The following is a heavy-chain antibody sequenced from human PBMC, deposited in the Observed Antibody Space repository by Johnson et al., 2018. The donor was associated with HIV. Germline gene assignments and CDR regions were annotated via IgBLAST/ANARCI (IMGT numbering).Heavy chain of an antibody. D-gene: IGHD3-10*01. V-gene: IGHV3-43D*03. CDR2: ISWDGET. Sequence: VQLVESGGGVVQPGRSLRLSCAASGFTVSSYYMTWVRQAPGKGLEWVSLISWDGETYYADSMKGRFTISRDSSKQSLYLQMKSLRPEDTALYYCARAEIYEGRVGDFAFDIWGQGTMVIVSS. J-gene: IGHJ3*02. CDR3: ARAEIYEGRVGDFAFDI. CDR1: GFTVSSYY.